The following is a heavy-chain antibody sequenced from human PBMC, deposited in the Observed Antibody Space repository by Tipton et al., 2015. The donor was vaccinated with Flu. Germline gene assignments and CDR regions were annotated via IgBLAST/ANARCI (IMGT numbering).Heavy chain of an antibody. J-gene: IGHJ4*02. CDR3: ARAGGGGIAARRWDYFDY. Sequence: TLSLTCTVSGYSISSGYYWGWIRQPPGKGLEWIGSIYHSGSTYYNPSLKSRVTISVDSSKNQFSLKLSSVTAADTAVYYCARAGGGGIAARRWDYFDYWGQGTLVTVSS. CDR2: IYHSGST. D-gene: IGHD6-6*01. CDR1: GYSISSGYY. V-gene: IGHV4-38-2*02.